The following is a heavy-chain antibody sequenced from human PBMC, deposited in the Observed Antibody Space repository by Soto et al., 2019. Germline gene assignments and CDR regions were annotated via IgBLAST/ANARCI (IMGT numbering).Heavy chain of an antibody. V-gene: IGHV3-21*01. CDR2: ISSSSSYI. Sequence: EVQLVESGGGLVKPGGSLRLSCAASGFTFSSYSMNWVRQAPGKGLEWVSSISSSSSYIYYADSVKGRFTISRDNAKNSLYLQMNSLRAEDTAVYYCARNALYYDFWSGYSLGGSLTAPDYGMDVWGQGTTVTVSS. D-gene: IGHD3-3*01. CDR3: ARNALYYDFWSGYSLGGSLTAPDYGMDV. CDR1: GFTFSSYS. J-gene: IGHJ6*02.